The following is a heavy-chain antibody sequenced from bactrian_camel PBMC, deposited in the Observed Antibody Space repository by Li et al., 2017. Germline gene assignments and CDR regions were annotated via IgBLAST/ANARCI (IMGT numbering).Heavy chain of an antibody. D-gene: IGHD5*01. Sequence: VQLVESGGGLVQPGGSLRLSCAASGFTFSRYAMSWVRQAPGKGLEWVSAINSGGSSTYYADSVKGRFTISRDNAKNTVYLQMNRLKPEDTAMYYCAAAPAPIWGSRLQAHDFGYWGQGTQVTVS. CDR2: INSGGSST. CDR3: AAAPAPIWGSRLQAHDFGY. V-gene: IGHV3S40*01. J-gene: IGHJ6*01. CDR1: GFTFSRYA.